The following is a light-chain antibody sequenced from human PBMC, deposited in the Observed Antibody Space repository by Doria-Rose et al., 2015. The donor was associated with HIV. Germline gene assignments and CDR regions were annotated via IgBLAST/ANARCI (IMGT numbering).Light chain of an antibody. CDR3: HQYYDTPS. Sequence: DIRLTQSPESLGMSLGERATFNCKSNQSLLYTSKNYLAWYQQKPGQPPKLLIYWASTRQSDVPARFSGSGSGTDFTLTISSLVSEDVAVYYCHQYYDTPSFGPWTTVDIK. CDR2: WAS. CDR1: QSLLYTSKNY. V-gene: IGKV4-1*01. J-gene: IGKJ3*01.